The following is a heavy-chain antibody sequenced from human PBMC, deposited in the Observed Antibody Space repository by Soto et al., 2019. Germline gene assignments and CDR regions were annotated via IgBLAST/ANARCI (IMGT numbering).Heavy chain of an antibody. J-gene: IGHJ6*02. CDR1: GFTFDDYA. D-gene: IGHD6-13*01. CDR3: AKGGAAAGYYYYGMDV. Sequence: GGSLRLSCAASGFTFDDYAMHWVRQAPGKGLEWVSGISWNSGSIGYADSVKGRFTISRDNAKNSLYLQMNSLRAEDTALYYCAKGGAAAGYYYYGMDVWGQGTTVTVSS. CDR2: ISWNSGSI. V-gene: IGHV3-9*01.